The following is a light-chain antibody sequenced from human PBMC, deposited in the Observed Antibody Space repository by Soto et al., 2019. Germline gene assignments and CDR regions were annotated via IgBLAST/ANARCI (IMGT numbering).Light chain of an antibody. Sequence: EIVLTQSPGTLSVSPGERATLSCRASQSISSKLAWYQQKPGQAPRLLIYGASTRATGIPVRFSGSGSGTEFTLTITSLQSEDFAVYYCQQYNNWPRTFGQGTKVDIK. CDR2: GAS. V-gene: IGKV3-15*01. J-gene: IGKJ1*01. CDR1: QSISSK. CDR3: QQYNNWPRT.